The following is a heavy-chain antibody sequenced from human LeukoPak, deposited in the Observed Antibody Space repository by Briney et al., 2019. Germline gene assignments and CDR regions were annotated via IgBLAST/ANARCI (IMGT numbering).Heavy chain of an antibody. V-gene: IGHV3-48*01. Sequence: PGGSLRLSCAASGFTFSTSTMNWVRQAPRKGLEWVSYISGSSNSIYYADSVKGRFVISRDNAKNSLYLQMNSLRAEDTAVYYCARDGVARGFGYSYGIWGQGTLVTVSS. CDR1: GFTFSTST. J-gene: IGHJ4*02. CDR2: ISGSSNSI. D-gene: IGHD5-18*01. CDR3: ARDGVARGFGYSYGI.